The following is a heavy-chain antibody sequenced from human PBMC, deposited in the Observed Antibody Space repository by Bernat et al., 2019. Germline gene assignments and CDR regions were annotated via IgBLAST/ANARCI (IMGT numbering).Heavy chain of an antibody. V-gene: IGHV4-39*01. J-gene: IGHJ4*02. D-gene: IGHD3-10*01. CDR3: ARQTLNYYGSGSYYAIDY. Sequence: QLQLQESGPGLVKPSETLSLTCTVSGGSISSSTYYWGWIRQPPGKGLEWIGNIYYRGSTYYNPSLKSRVTISVDTSKNQLSLKLSSVTAADTAVYYCARQTLNYYGSGSYYAIDYWGQGTLVTVSS. CDR2: IYYRGST. CDR1: GGSISSSTYY.